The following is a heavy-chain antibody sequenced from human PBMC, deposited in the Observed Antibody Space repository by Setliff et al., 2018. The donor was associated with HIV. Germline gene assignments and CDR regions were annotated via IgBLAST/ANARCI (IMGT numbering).Heavy chain of an antibody. D-gene: IGHD1-26*01. CDR2: ITSYNGNT. V-gene: IGHV1-18*03. Sequence: ASVKVSCKASGYTFSNYGITWVRQAPGQGLEWMGWITSYNGNTNYAKKFKGRVTMTTDTSTSIAYMELKSLRSEDMAVYYCARDHHSGRGSNFPWYSDLWGRGTLVTV. CDR3: ARDHHSGRGSNFPWYSDL. J-gene: IGHJ2*01. CDR1: GYTFSNYG.